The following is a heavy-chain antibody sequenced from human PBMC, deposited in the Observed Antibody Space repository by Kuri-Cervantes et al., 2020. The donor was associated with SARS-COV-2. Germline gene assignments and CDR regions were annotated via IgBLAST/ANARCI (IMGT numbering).Heavy chain of an antibody. Sequence: GSLRLSCAVYGGSFSGCYWSWIRQPPGKGLEWIGEINHSGSTNYNPSLKSRVTISVDTSKNQFSLKLSSVTAADTAVYYCARLAGYYYDSSGYQVDYWGQGTLVTVSS. D-gene: IGHD3-22*01. CDR2: INHSGST. J-gene: IGHJ4*02. CDR3: ARLAGYYYDSSGYQVDY. V-gene: IGHV4-34*01. CDR1: GGSFSGCY.